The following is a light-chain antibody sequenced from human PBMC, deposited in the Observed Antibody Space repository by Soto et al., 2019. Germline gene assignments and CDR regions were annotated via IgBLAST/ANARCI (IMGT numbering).Light chain of an antibody. V-gene: IGKV3-20*01. CDR1: QSVSSSN. CDR2: GAS. J-gene: IGKJ4*01. Sequence: VLTQSPGTLSLSTGERATLSCRATQSVSSSNLAWYQQKPGQPPRLLIYGASSRATGIPDRFSGSGSGTDFTLTISILEPEDGAVYFSQQYGSSPLPFGGGTKVDI. CDR3: QQYGSSPLP.